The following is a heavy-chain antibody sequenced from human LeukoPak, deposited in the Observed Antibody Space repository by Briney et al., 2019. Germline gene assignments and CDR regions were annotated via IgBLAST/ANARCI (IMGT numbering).Heavy chain of an antibody. CDR1: GFTFSSYG. CDR2: IWYDGSNK. V-gene: IGHV3-33*01. CDR3: ARKPVRTPHRRFSSPDAFDI. Sequence: GGSLRLSCAASGFTFSSYGIHWVRQAPGKGLEWVAVIWYDGSNKYYADSVKGRFTISRDNSKNTLYLQMNSLRAEDTAVYYCARKPVRTPHRRFSSPDAFDIWGQGTMVTVSS. D-gene: IGHD6-13*01. J-gene: IGHJ3*02.